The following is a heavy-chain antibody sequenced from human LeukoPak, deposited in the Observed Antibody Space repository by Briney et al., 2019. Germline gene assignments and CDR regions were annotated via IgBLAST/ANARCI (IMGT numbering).Heavy chain of an antibody. J-gene: IGHJ5*02. Sequence: ASVKVSCKASGYTFTSYGISWVRQAPGQGLEWMGWISAYNGNTNSAQKLQGRVTMTTDTSTSTAYMELRSLRSDDTAVYYCARSHSSSSFHWFDPWGQGTLVTVSS. CDR2: ISAYNGNT. D-gene: IGHD6-13*01. CDR1: GYTFTSYG. V-gene: IGHV1-18*01. CDR3: ARSHSSSSFHWFDP.